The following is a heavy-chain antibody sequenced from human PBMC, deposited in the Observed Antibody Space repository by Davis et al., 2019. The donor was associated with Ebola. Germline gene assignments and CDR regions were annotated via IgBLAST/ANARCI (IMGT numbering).Heavy chain of an antibody. V-gene: IGHV3-23*01. CDR2: ITGSGGTT. D-gene: IGHD2-8*02. CDR1: GFTFNTYG. CDR3: AEIYWVRYGMDV. J-gene: IGHJ6*02. Sequence: GESLKISCAASGFTFNTYGMSWVRQAPGKGLEWVSAITGSGGTTVYADSVRGRFTISRDNSQNTLSLQMNSLRAEDTAVYYCAEIYWVRYGMDVWGQGTTVTVSS.